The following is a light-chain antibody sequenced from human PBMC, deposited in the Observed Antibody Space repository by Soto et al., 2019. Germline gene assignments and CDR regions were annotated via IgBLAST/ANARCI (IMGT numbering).Light chain of an antibody. Sequence: EIVMTQSPATLSVSPGESATLSCRASQSISINLAWYQQKPGQAPRLLISGASTRATGIPDRFSGSGSGTEFTLTISSLQSEDSAVYYCQQYNNWPMYTFGQGTKVEIK. CDR2: GAS. CDR1: QSISIN. V-gene: IGKV3-15*01. J-gene: IGKJ2*01. CDR3: QQYNNWPMYT.